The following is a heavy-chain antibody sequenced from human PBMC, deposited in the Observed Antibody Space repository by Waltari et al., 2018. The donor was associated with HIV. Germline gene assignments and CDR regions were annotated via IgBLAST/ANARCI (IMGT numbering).Heavy chain of an antibody. CDR1: EFTVSNSY. Sequence: EVQLVESGGDLIQPGGSLRLSCIASEFTVSNSYMSWVRQAPGKGLGWVSIIYSDGRPSSADSVKGRFTISRDNYKNSLYLQMNSLRVEDTAVYYCARDTYGGMGGVDSWGQGTLVTVSS. D-gene: IGHD4-17*01. CDR2: IYSDGRP. J-gene: IGHJ4*02. V-gene: IGHV3-53*01. CDR3: ARDTYGGMGGVDS.